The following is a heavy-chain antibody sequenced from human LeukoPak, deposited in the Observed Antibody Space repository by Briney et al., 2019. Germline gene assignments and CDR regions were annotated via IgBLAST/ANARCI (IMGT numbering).Heavy chain of an antibody. J-gene: IGHJ3*02. V-gene: IGHV3-21*01. CDR3: ARDADPGELLSAFDI. CDR1: GFTFSSYS. D-gene: IGHD3-10*01. CDR2: ISSSSSYI. Sequence: GGSLRLSCAASGFTFSSYSMNWVRQAPGKGLEWVSSISSSSSYIYYADSVKGRFTISRDNAKNSLYLQTNSLRAEDTAVYYCARDADPGELLSAFDIWGQGTMVTVSS.